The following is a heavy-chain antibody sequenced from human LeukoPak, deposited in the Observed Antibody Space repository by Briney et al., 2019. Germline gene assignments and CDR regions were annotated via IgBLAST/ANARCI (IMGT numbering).Heavy chain of an antibody. V-gene: IGHV3-30-3*01. D-gene: IGHD3-22*01. J-gene: IGHJ4*02. CDR1: GFTFSSYA. Sequence: PGGSLRLSCAASGFTFSSYAMHWVRQAPGKGLEWVAVISYDGSNKYYADSVKGRFTISRDNSKNTLYLQMNSLRAEDTAVYYCALTYYYDSSGYFDFDYWGQGTLVTVSS. CDR3: ALTYYYDSSGYFDFDY. CDR2: ISYDGSNK.